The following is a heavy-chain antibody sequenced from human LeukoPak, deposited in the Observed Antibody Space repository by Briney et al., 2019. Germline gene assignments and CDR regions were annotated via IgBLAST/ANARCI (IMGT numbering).Heavy chain of an antibody. D-gene: IGHD3-22*01. Sequence: PSQTLSLTCAVSGGSISSGGYSWSWIRQPPGKGLEWIGYIYHSGSTYYNPSLKSRVTISVDTSKNQFSLKLSSVTAADTAVYYCARGRGYYDSSGYYRKTYFDYWGQGTLVTVSS. CDR2: IYHSGST. CDR3: ARGRGYYDSSGYYRKTYFDY. CDR1: GGSISSGGYS. J-gene: IGHJ4*02. V-gene: IGHV4-30-2*01.